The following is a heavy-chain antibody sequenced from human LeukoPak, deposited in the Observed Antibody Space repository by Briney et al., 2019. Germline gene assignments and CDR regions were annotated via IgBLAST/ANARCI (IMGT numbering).Heavy chain of an antibody. CDR1: GGSFSGYY. V-gene: IGHV4-34*01. CDR2: IYHSGST. Sequence: SETLSLTCAVYGGSFSGYYWSWIRQPPGKGLEWIGEIYHSGSTNYNPSLKSRVTISVDKSKNQFSLKLSSVTAADTAVYYCARHNKVDTAMVIDYWGQGTLVTVSS. J-gene: IGHJ4*02. D-gene: IGHD5-18*01. CDR3: ARHNKVDTAMVIDY.